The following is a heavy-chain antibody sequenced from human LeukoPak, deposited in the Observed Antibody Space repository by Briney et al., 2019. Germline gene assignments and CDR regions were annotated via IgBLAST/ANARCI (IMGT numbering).Heavy chain of an antibody. Sequence: GGSLRLSCAASGVTFSSYAMSWVRQAPGKGLEWVSAISGSGGSTYYADSVKGRFTISRDNSKNTLYLQMNSLRAEATAVYYCAKDHPIYYYDSSGYQDYWGQGTLVTVSS. CDR3: AKDHPIYYYDSSGYQDY. V-gene: IGHV3-23*01. CDR2: ISGSGGST. CDR1: GVTFSSYA. J-gene: IGHJ4*02. D-gene: IGHD3-22*01.